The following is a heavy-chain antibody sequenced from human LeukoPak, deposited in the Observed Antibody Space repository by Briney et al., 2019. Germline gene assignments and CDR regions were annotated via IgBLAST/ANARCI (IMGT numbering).Heavy chain of an antibody. D-gene: IGHD5-18*01. CDR1: GGSFSGYY. J-gene: IGHJ4*02. CDR2: INHSGST. Sequence: SETLSLTCAVYGGSFSGYYWSWIRQPPGKGLEWIGEINHSGSTNYNPSLTSRVTISVDTSKNQFSLKLSSVTAADTAVYYCARARSWIQLWLRGPLDYWGQGTLVTVSS. V-gene: IGHV4-34*01. CDR3: ARARSWIQLWLRGPLDY.